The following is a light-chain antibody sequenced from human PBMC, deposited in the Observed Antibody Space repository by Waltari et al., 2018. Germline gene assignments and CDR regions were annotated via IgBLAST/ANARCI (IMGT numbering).Light chain of an antibody. Sequence: QSVLTQPPSASGTPGQRVTLSCSGGSSNIGSNYVYWYEQLPGTAPRLLIYRNNQRPSGVPARVSGSKSGTSASLAISGLRSEDEADYYCAAWDDSLSGVVFGGGTKVTVL. V-gene: IGLV1-47*01. J-gene: IGLJ2*01. CDR2: RNN. CDR3: AAWDDSLSGVV. CDR1: SSNIGSNY.